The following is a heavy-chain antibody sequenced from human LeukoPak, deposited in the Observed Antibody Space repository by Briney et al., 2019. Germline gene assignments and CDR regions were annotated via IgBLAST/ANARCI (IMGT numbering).Heavy chain of an antibody. V-gene: IGHV4-4*07. CDR1: GGSISSYY. J-gene: IGHJ4*02. CDR2: IYTSGST. CDR3: ARSPIYDSSGYTHRGLFDY. D-gene: IGHD3-22*01. Sequence: PSETLSLTCTVSGGSISSYYWSWIRQPAGKGLEWIGRIYTSGSTNYNPSLKSRVTMSVDTSKNQFSLKLSSVTAADTAVYYCARSPIYDSSGYTHRGLFDYWGQGTLVTVSS.